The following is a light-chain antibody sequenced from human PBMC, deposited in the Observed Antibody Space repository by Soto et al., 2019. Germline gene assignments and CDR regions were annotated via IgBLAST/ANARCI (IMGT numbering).Light chain of an antibody. CDR2: GAF. J-gene: IGKJ5*01. V-gene: IGKV3-20*01. CDR3: QQQGSSPWM. CDR1: QSVSSSY. Sequence: EIVMTQSPATLSVSPGERATLSCSASQSVSSSYLAWYQKKPGQAPSLLIYGAFSRATGIPDRLSASGSGTDFTLTISRLEPEEFAVDYGQQQGSSPWMFGQGTRLEIK.